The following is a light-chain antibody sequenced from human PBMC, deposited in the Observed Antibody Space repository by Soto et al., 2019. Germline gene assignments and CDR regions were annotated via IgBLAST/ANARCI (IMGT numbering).Light chain of an antibody. CDR3: VHRLHLPGT. Sequence: EIVVTQSPLTLPVTPGEPASISCRSTESLLFRNGYNYLNWYLQKPGQSPQLLIYLGPNRASGVPDRFSGSGSGTDSTPKISRVEANDVSMSDCVHRLHLPGTFGQGTVVEIK. J-gene: IGKJ1*01. CDR2: LGP. CDR1: ESLLFRNGYNY. V-gene: IGKV2-28*01.